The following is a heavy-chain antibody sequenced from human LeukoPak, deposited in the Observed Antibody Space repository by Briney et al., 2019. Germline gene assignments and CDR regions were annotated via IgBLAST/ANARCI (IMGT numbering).Heavy chain of an antibody. J-gene: IGHJ3*02. V-gene: IGHV3-48*01. CDR2: ISSSSSTI. Sequence: PGGSLRLSCAASGFTFSSYSMNWVRQAPGKGLEWVLYISSSSSTIYYADSVEGRFTISRDNAKNSLYLQMNSLRAEDTAVYYCTSPGRDAFDIWGQGTMVTVSS. CDR1: GFTFSSYS. CDR3: TSPGRDAFDI.